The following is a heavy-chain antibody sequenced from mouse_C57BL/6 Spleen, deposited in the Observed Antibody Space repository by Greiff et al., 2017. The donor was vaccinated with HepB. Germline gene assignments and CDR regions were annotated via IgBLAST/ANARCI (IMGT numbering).Heavy chain of an antibody. V-gene: IGHV1-82*01. D-gene: IGHD4-1*01. CDR2: IYPGDGDT. CDR3: ARSLNWDPGTPAWFAY. J-gene: IGHJ3*01. Sequence: QVQLKQSGPELVKPGASVKISCKASGYAFSSSWMNWVKQSPGKGLEWIGRIYPGDGDTNYNGKFKGKATLTADKSSSTAYMQLSSLTSEDSAVYFCARSLNWDPGTPAWFAYWGQGTLVTVSA. CDR1: GYAFSSSW.